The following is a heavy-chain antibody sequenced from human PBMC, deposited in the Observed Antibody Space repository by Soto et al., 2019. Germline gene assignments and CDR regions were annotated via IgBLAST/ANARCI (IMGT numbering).Heavy chain of an antibody. CDR2: IYWDDDK. D-gene: IGHD3-10*01. V-gene: IGHV2-5*02. Sequence: QITLKESGPTLVKPTQTLTLTCTFSGFSLSTSGVGVGWIRQPPGKALEWLALIYWDDDKRYSPSLKSRLTINKDTSKHQVVLTMTNMDPVDTAPYYCAHHSGFDDFDLWGQGTMVTVSS. CDR3: AHHSGFDDFDL. CDR1: GFSLSTSGVG. J-gene: IGHJ3*01.